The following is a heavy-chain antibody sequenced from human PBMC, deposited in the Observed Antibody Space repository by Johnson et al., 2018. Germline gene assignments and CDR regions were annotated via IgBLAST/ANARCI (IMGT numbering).Heavy chain of an antibody. J-gene: IGHJ3*02. CDR3: AKDKYSYGYEDAFDI. CDR1: GFTFSSYA. D-gene: IGHD5-18*01. Sequence: QVQLVESGGGVVQPGRSLRLSCAASGFTFSSYAMHWVRQAPGKGLEWVAVISYDGSNKYYADSVKGRFTISRDNSKNTLYLQMNSLRAEDTAVYSCAKDKYSYGYEDAFDIWGQGTMVTVSS. V-gene: IGHV3-30-3*02. CDR2: ISYDGSNK.